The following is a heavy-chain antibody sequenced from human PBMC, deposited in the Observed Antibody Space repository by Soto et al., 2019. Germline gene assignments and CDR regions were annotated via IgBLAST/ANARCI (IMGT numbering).Heavy chain of an antibody. V-gene: IGHV1-46*03. Sequence: QVQLVQSGAEVKKPGASVKVSCKASGYTFTSQNMHWVRQAPGQGLEWMGVINPSIGTTTYAQKFQGRVTMTSDTSTSSVYMEVSSLRSEDTAVYYCISTLGARFDYWGQGTPVTVSS. CDR1: GYTFTSQN. D-gene: IGHD1-26*01. J-gene: IGHJ4*02. CDR2: INPSIGTT. CDR3: ISTLGARFDY.